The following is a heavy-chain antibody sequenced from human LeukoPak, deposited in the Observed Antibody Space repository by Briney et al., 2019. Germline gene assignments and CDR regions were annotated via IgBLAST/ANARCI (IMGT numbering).Heavy chain of an antibody. J-gene: IGHJ6*03. CDR2: ITSSSSAI. CDR1: GFTFSGYS. V-gene: IGHV3-48*01. D-gene: IGHD3-3*01. Sequence: GGSLRLSCAASGFTFSGYSMNWVRQAPGKGLEWVSYITSSSSAIYYADSVKGRFTISRDNAKNSLYLQMNSLRAEDTAVYYCARDGTSRYDFWSGSYSHYYYYYMDVWGEGTTVTVSS. CDR3: ARDGTSRYDFWSGSYSHYYYYYMDV.